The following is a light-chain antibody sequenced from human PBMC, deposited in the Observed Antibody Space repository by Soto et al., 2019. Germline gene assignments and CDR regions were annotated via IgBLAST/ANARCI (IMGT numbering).Light chain of an antibody. Sequence: SSELTQPPSVSVSPGQTARITCSGDALPKQYAYWYQQKPGQAPVLVLYKDSERPSGIPERFSVSSSGTTVTLTISGVQAEDEADYYCQSADRSGTYVVVFGGGTKLTVL. CDR1: ALPKQY. CDR2: KDS. CDR3: QSADRSGTYVVV. J-gene: IGLJ2*01. V-gene: IGLV3-25*03.